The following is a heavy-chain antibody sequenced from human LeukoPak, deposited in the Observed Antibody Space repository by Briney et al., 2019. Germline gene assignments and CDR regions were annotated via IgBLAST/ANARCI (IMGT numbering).Heavy chain of an antibody. CDR3: ARGWLTGYSSSWYYWFDP. J-gene: IGHJ5*02. D-gene: IGHD6-13*01. CDR2: INHSGST. V-gene: IGHV4-34*01. CDR1: GGSFSGYY. Sequence: SETLSLTCAVYGGSFSGYYWSWIRQPPGKGLEWIGEINHSGSTNYNPSLKSRVTISVDTSKNQFSLKLSSVTAADTAVYYCARGWLTGYSSSWYYWFDPWGQGTLVTVSS.